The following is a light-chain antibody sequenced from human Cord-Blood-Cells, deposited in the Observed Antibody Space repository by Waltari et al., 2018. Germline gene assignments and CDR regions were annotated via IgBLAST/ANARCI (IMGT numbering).Light chain of an antibody. J-gene: IGLJ3*02. CDR2: EVS. CDR3: SSYAGSNNLV. CDR1: TRDVGGLTY. Sequence: QSAPPPPPSASGSPGQPVTLSCTATTRDVGGLTYVPWYQQHPGKAPKLMIYEVSKRPSGVPDRFSGSESGNTASLTVSGLQAEDEADYYCSSYAGSNNLVFGGGTKLTVL. V-gene: IGLV2-8*01.